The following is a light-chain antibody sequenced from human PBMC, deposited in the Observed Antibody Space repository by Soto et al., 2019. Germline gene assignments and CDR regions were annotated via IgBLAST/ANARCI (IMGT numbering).Light chain of an antibody. CDR1: QSVNSW. CDR3: QQYNSLWT. CDR2: KAS. V-gene: IGKV1-5*03. J-gene: IGKJ1*01. Sequence: DIPLTQSPSTLSVSVGDRVTIXWRASQSVNSWLAWYQQPPGKAPKLLIYKASSFESGVRSSFGGSGSGTEFPLTISSLQPDDFATYYCQQYNSLWTFGQGTKVDIK.